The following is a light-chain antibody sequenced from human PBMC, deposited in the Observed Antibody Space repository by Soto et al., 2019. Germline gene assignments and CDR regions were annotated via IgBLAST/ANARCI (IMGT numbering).Light chain of an antibody. V-gene: IGLV3-21*02. J-gene: IGLJ2*01. CDR2: DDT. Sequence: SYELTQPPSGSVAPGQTATVTCGGDKVGTKGVHWYQQRPGQAPVVVVYDDTDRPSGIPERFSGSSSGNTATLTITRVEAGDEADYYCQVWDRTATVVFGGGTKLTVL. CDR1: KVGTKG. CDR3: QVWDRTATVV.